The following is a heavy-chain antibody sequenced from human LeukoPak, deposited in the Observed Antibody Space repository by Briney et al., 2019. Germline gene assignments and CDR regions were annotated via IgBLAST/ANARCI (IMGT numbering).Heavy chain of an antibody. Sequence: PGGSLRLSCAASGFTSSSYSMNWVRQAPGKGLEWVSSISSSSSYIYYADSVKGRFTISRDNAKNSLYLQMNSMRAEDTAVYYWAGDVYCGGDCGDAFDIWGQGTMVTVSS. D-gene: IGHD2-21*01. CDR2: ISSSSSYI. V-gene: IGHV3-21*01. CDR1: GFTSSSYS. CDR3: AGDVYCGGDCGDAFDI. J-gene: IGHJ3*02.